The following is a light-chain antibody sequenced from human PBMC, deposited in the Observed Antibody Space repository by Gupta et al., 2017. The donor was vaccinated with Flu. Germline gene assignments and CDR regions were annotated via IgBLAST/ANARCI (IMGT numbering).Light chain of an antibody. J-gene: IGLJ2*01. V-gene: IGLV2-23*02. CDR1: TSDFGGGDV. CDR3: CSYAGSSNFVV. Sequence: EKTSDFGGGDVVYWYHPPATHAPKLFIYDVVKRYTVVAARFSGSTSGTTASMTIAGLQAEDEADYYCCSYAGSSNFVVFGGGTKLTVL. CDR2: DVV.